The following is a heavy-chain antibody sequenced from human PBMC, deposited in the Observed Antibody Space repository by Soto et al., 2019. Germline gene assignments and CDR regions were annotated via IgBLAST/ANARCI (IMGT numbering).Heavy chain of an antibody. D-gene: IGHD1-1*01. J-gene: IGHJ4*02. CDR3: TRGPSLEAFLDY. V-gene: IGHV4-61*08. Sequence: PSETLSLTCTVSGGSISSGDYYWSWIRQPPGKGLEWIAEIYHSGVTNYNPSLKSRATISVDKSKNQFSLDLYSVTAADTAVYFCTRGPSLEAFLDYWGQGTLVTVSS. CDR2: IYHSGVT. CDR1: GGSISSGDYY.